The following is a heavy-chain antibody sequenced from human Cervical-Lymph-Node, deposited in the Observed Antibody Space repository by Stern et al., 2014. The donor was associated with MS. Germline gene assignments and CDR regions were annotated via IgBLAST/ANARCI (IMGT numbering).Heavy chain of an antibody. Sequence: EVQLVQSGAEVKKPGESVKISCKGSGYTFASSWIHWVRQMPGKGLEWMGSIYPGDSDARYSPSFRGQVTFSVDKSISTAHLQWSSLKASDTAMYYCARYSSSSFDYWGQGTLVHVSS. CDR1: GYTFASSW. CDR2: IYPGDSDA. J-gene: IGHJ4*02. CDR3: ARYSSSSFDY. V-gene: IGHV5-51*03. D-gene: IGHD6-6*01.